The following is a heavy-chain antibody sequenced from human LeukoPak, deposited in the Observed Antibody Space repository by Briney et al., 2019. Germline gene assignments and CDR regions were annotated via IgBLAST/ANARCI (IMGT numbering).Heavy chain of an antibody. CDR1: GYTFTTLD. V-gene: IGHV1-8*03. CDR2: INPNSGNR. Sequence: ASVKVSCKASGYTFTTLDTNWVRQATGQGLEWMGWINPNSGNRGYAQKFQGRVTITRDTSISTAYMELSSLRSEDTAVYYCARVDGSPDYWGQGTLVTVSS. CDR3: ARVDGSPDY. D-gene: IGHD2-15*01. J-gene: IGHJ4*02.